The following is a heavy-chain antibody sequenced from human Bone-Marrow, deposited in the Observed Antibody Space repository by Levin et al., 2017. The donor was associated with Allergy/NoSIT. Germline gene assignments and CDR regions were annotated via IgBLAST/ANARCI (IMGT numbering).Heavy chain of an antibody. CDR1: GGSISSGGYS. CDR3: ARGVDTIDY. CDR2: IYHSGST. J-gene: IGHJ4*02. Sequence: SQTLSLTCAVSGGSISSGGYSWSWIRQPPGKGLEWIGYIYHSGSTYYNPSLKSRVTISVDRSKNQFSLKLSSVTAADTAVYYCARGVDTIDYWGQGTLVTVSS. V-gene: IGHV4-30-2*01. D-gene: IGHD5-18*01.